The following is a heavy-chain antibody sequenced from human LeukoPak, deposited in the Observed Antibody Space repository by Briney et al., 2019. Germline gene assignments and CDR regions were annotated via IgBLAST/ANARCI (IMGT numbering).Heavy chain of an antibody. CDR2: IKQDGSDD. CDR1: GFSFSNYW. CDR3: ARDGLSGLPLEWLPFL. V-gene: IGHV3-7*01. Sequence: RSGGSLRLSCAASGFSFSNYWMSWVRQAQGKGLEWVANIKQDGSDDYYVDSVKGRFTISRDNAKNSLYLQMSSLRAEDTAVYYCARDGLSGLPLEWLPFLWGQGTLVTVSS. D-gene: IGHD3-3*01. J-gene: IGHJ4*02.